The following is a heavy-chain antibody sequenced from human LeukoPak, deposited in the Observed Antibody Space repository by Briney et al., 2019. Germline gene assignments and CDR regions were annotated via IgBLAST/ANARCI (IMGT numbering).Heavy chain of an antibody. CDR1: NGSISSYY. CDR3: ARHVSAASNVFDI. V-gene: IGHV4-59*08. D-gene: IGHD6-25*01. J-gene: IGHJ3*02. CDR2: IYYSGST. Sequence: PSETLSLTCTVSNGSISSYYWSWIRQPPGKELEGIGYIYYSGSTNYNPSLKSRVTISVDTSKRQFSLKLASVTAADTAVYYCARHVSAASNVFDIWGQGMMVIVSS.